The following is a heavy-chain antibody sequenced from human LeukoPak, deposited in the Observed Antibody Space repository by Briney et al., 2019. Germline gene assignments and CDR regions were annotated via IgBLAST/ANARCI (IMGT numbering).Heavy chain of an antibody. J-gene: IGHJ4*02. CDR1: GGSISNFY. D-gene: IGHD5-18*01. V-gene: IGHV4-59*01. CDR3: ASIDQVETTMGGYYFDY. CDR2: IYYSGST. Sequence: SETLSLTCTVSGGSISNFYWSWIRQPPGKGLEWIGYIYYSGSTNYNPSLKSRITISVDTSKNQFSLKLSSVTAADTAVYYCASIDQVETTMGGYYFDYWGQGTLVTVSS.